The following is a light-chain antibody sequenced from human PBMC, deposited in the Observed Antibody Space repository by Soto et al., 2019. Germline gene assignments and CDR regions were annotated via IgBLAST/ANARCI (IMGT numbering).Light chain of an antibody. CDR3: QQYGDSLLT. J-gene: IGKJ4*01. CDR2: HAS. V-gene: IGKV3-20*01. CDR1: QSISSSY. Sequence: ENVLTQSPGTLSLSPGERATLSCRASQSISSSYLAWYQQKPGQTPRLLIYHASSRATGIPDRFSGSGSGTDFTLTISRLEPEDFAVYYCQQYGDSLLTFVGGTKVEIK.